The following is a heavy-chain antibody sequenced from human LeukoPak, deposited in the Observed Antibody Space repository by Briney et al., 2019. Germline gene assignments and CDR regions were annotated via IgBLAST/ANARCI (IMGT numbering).Heavy chain of an antibody. V-gene: IGHV3-23*01. D-gene: IGHD2-2*01. Sequence: PGGSLRLSCAASGFTFSSYAMSWVRQAPGKGLEWVSAISGSGGSTYYADSVKGRFTISRDNSKNTLYLQMNSLRAEDTAVYYCAKGGVLGYCSSTSCYYMDVWGKGTTVTVSS. CDR2: ISGSGGST. CDR3: AKGGVLGYCSSTSCYYMDV. CDR1: GFTFSSYA. J-gene: IGHJ6*03.